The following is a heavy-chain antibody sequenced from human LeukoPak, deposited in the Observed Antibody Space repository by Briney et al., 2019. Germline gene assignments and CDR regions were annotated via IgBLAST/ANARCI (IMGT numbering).Heavy chain of an antibody. Sequence: PGGSLRLSCAASGFTFSRYWMDWVRQAPGEGLGWVSGIRSDGSTTSIADSAKGRFTISRDNAKNTVYLQMNSLRAEDTAVYYCVRDNRSYNFDYWGQGTLVTVSS. CDR1: GFTFSRYW. D-gene: IGHD1-26*01. V-gene: IGHV3-74*01. CDR3: VRDNRSYNFDY. J-gene: IGHJ4*02. CDR2: IRSDGSTT.